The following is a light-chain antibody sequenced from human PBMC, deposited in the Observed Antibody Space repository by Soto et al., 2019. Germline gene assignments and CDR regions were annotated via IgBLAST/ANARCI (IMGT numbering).Light chain of an antibody. CDR3: PQLGSSPGFT. CDR1: QSINNRY. J-gene: IGKJ3*01. Sequence: EIVLTQSPGTLSLSPGERATLSCRASQSINNRYLAWYQQKPGQAPRPLIYAASSRATGIPDRFSGSGSGTHFTLTISRLVPEDFAVYYCPQLGSSPGFTFGPGTKVDIK. CDR2: AAS. V-gene: IGKV3-20*01.